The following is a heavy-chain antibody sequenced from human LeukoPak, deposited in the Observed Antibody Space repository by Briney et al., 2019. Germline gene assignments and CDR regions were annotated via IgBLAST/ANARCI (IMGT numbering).Heavy chain of an antibody. CDR1: GGSFSGHY. V-gene: IGHV4-34*01. CDR2: INHGGST. Sequence: PSETLSLTCAVYGGSFSGHYWSWIRQPPGKGLEWIGEINHGGSTNYNPSLKGRVTISADTSKNQFSLRLTSVPVADTAVYYCARRPHSSSSGYYCGMDVWGKGITVTVSS. D-gene: IGHD6-13*01. CDR3: ARRPHSSSSGYYCGMDV. J-gene: IGHJ6*04.